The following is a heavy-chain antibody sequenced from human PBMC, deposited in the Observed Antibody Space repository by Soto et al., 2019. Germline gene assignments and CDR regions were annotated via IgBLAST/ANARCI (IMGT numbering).Heavy chain of an antibody. J-gene: IGHJ4*02. CDR1: GGSIINESYY. D-gene: IGHD2-21*01. CDR2: VQYSGAT. Sequence: SEPLSLTCTVSGGSIINESYYWTWIRQPPGKGLEWLGRVQYSGATYYNPSLRSRLTMSMDWSRNQFSLRLTSVTAADTAMYYCARATAYCGRTSCYAFDYWGQGTLVTVSS. CDR3: ARATAYCGRTSCYAFDY. V-gene: IGHV4-30-4*01.